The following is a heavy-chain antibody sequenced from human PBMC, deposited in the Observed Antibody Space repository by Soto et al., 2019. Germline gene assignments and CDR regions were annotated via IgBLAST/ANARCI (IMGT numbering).Heavy chain of an antibody. J-gene: IGHJ3*02. CDR3: ARDRSPFDAFDI. V-gene: IGHV3-21*01. Sequence: GGSLRLSCAASGFTFSSYSMNWVRQAPGKGLEWVSSISSSSSYIYYADSVKGRFTISRDNAKNSLYLQMNSLRAEDTAVYYCARDRSPFDAFDIWGQGTMVTVSS. CDR1: GFTFSSYS. CDR2: ISSSSSYI. D-gene: IGHD6-6*01.